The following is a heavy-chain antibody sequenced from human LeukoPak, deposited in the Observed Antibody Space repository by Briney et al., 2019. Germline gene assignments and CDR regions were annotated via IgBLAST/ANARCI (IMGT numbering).Heavy chain of an antibody. CDR2: ISSSSSYI. J-gene: IGHJ6*03. Sequence: PGGSLRLSCAASGFTFSSYSMNWVRQAPGKGLEWVSSISSSSSYIYYADSVKGRFTISRDNAKNSLYLQMNSLRAEDTAVYYCARTNRGDSDYYYYMDVWGKGTTVTVSS. CDR1: GFTFSSYS. CDR3: ARTNRGDSDYYYYMDV. V-gene: IGHV3-21*01. D-gene: IGHD3-10*01.